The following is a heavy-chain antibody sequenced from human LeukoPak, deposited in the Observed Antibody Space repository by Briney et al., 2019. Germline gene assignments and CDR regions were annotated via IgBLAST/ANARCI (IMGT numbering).Heavy chain of an antibody. Sequence: GGSLRLSCAASGFSFNSYAMSWVRQAPGKGLAWVSTITHSGGGTFYADSVKGRFTISRDISENTLYLQMNSLKFEDTAVYYCAKAWAAAGIFDSWGLGTLVSVSS. CDR1: GFSFNSYA. CDR3: AKAWAAAGIFDS. D-gene: IGHD6-13*01. CDR2: ITHSGGGT. V-gene: IGHV3-23*01. J-gene: IGHJ4*02.